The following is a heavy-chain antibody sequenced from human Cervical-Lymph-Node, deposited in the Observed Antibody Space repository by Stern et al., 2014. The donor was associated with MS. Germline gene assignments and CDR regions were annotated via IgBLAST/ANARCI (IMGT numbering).Heavy chain of an antibody. CDR1: GFSFSDYY. CDR3: ARDAEYDIWSGYFDY. V-gene: IGHV3-11*01. CDR2: IGRSGDNI. D-gene: IGHD3-3*01. Sequence: QVQLMQSGGGLVKPGGSLTVSCAASGFSFSDYYMTWLRQAPGKGPAWVANIGRSGDNIYYADSVKGRFTISRDNAKNSLYLQMNSLRAEDTALYYCARDAEYDIWSGYFDYWGPGILVTVSP. J-gene: IGHJ4*02.